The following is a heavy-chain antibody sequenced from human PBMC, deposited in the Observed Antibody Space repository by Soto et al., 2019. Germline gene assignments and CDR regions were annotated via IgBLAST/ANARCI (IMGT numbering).Heavy chain of an antibody. D-gene: IGHD2-2*01. CDR1: GYTFTSYP. CDR2: IDAGNGNT. CDR3: ARVQRGPIVVVPAAQDGRSSWFDP. J-gene: IGHJ5*02. V-gene: IGHV1-3*01. Sequence: ASVKVSCKASGYTFTSYPTHWVRQAPGQRLEWMGWIDAGNGNTKYSQKFRGRVTFTTDTSASTAYMDLSSLRSDDTAVYYCARVQRGPIVVVPAAQDGRSSWFDPWGQGTLVTVSS.